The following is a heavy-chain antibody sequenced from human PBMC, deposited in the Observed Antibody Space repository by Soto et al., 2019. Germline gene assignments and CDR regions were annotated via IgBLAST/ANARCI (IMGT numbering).Heavy chain of an antibody. V-gene: IGHV4-59*01. J-gene: IGHJ4*02. Sequence: QVQLQESGPGLVKPSETLFLTCPVSGGSISIFYWNWIRQPPGKGLEWIGYVHYSGTTSYNPSLKSRASISLDTSKNQFSLRLTSVTAADTAVYYCARRWSGTDYWGQGTLVIVAS. CDR2: VHYSGTT. D-gene: IGHD3-10*01. CDR3: ARRWSGTDY. CDR1: GGSISIFY.